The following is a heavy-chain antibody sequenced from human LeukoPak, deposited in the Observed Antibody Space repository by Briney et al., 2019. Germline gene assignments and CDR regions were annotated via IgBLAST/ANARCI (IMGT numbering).Heavy chain of an antibody. Sequence: GGYLRLSCAPSGFTGSSNYMSSLRQAPGKGLDSLSVIYSGGSTYCADSVKGRFTISRHNSKNTLYLQMNSLRAEDTAVYYCARVRRSPGYYGMDVWGQGTTVTVSS. V-gene: IGHV3-53*04. CDR1: GFTGSSNY. J-gene: IGHJ6*02. CDR2: IYSGGST. CDR3: ARVRRSPGYYGMDV.